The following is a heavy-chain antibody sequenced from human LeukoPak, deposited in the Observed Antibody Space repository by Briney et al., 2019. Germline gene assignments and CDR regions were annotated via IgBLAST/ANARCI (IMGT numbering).Heavy chain of an antibody. D-gene: IGHD3-22*01. V-gene: IGHV1-18*01. Sequence: ASVKVSCKAFGYTFTNYGFSWVRQAPGQGLEWMGWISGYNGDTNYAQKLQGRVTVTTDTSTSTAYMALRSLTSDDTAVYYCARTGTGGYYYDSSGYSLDYWGQGTLVTVSS. J-gene: IGHJ4*02. CDR1: GYTFTNYG. CDR2: ISGYNGDT. CDR3: ARTGTGGYYYDSSGYSLDY.